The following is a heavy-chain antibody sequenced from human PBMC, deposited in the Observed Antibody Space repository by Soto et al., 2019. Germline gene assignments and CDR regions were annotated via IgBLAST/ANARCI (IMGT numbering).Heavy chain of an antibody. J-gene: IGHJ4*02. CDR2: ISNDGITK. Sequence: QVQLVESGGGVVQPGRSLRLSCAASGFTFSTFAMHWVRQAPGKGLEWVALISNDGITKYYAESVKGRFTISRDNSKNTLHLEMDSLRTEDTAVYYAYSSGWWGQGTRVTVSS. V-gene: IGHV3-30*03. CDR3: YSSGW. CDR1: GFTFSTFA. D-gene: IGHD6-19*01.